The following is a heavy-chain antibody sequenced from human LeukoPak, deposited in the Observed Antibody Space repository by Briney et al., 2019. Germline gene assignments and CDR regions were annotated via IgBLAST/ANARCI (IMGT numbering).Heavy chain of an antibody. CDR2: IYPGDSDT. J-gene: IGHJ6*03. Sequence: GESLKISCKVSGYSFSTSWIGWVRQMPGKGLEWMGIIYPGDSDTRYSPSFQGQVTISADKSISTAYLQWSSLKASDTAMYYCARLFSTNYHYMDVWGIGTTVTVSS. CDR1: GYSFSTSW. D-gene: IGHD1-1*01. V-gene: IGHV5-51*01. CDR3: ARLFSTNYHYMDV.